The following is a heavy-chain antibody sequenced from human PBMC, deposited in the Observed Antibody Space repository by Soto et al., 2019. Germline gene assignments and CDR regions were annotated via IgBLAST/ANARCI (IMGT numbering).Heavy chain of an antibody. CDR3: AKDSPSVVPYYYYYMDV. CDR2: ISGSGGST. V-gene: IGHV3-23*01. Sequence: PGGSLRLSCAASGFTFSSYAMSWARQAPGKGLEWVAAISGSGGSTYYADSVKGRFTISRDNSKNTLYLQMNSLRAEDTAVYYCAKDSPSVVPYYYYYMDVWGKGTTVTVSS. J-gene: IGHJ6*03. D-gene: IGHD2-8*01. CDR1: GFTFSSYA.